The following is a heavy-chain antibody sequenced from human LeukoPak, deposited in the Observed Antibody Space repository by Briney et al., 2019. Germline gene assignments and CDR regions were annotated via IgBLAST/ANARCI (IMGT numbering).Heavy chain of an antibody. V-gene: IGHV3-30-3*01. D-gene: IGHD2-21*01. CDR2: ISYDGSNK. Sequence: GGSLRLSCAASGFTFSSYAMHWVRQAPGKGLEWVAVISYDGSNKYYADSVKGRFTISRDNAKNSLYLQMNSLRAEDTAVYYCARDHNWHIRYNYYYGMDVWGQGTTVTVSS. J-gene: IGHJ6*02. CDR3: ARDHNWHIRYNYYYGMDV. CDR1: GFTFSSYA.